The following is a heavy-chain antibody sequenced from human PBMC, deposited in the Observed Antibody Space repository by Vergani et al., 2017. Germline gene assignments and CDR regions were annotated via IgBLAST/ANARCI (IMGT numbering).Heavy chain of an antibody. CDR3: ASDQSITMVRGVVYGMDV. CDR1: GGTFSSYT. D-gene: IGHD3-10*01. J-gene: IGHJ6*02. Sequence: QVQLVQSGAEVKKPGSSVKVSCKASGGTFSSYTISWVRQAPGQGLEWMGRIIPILGIANYAQKFQGRVTITADKSTSTAYMELSSLRSEDTAVYYCASDQSITMVRGVVYGMDVWGQGTTVTVSS. V-gene: IGHV1-69*02. CDR2: IIPILGIA.